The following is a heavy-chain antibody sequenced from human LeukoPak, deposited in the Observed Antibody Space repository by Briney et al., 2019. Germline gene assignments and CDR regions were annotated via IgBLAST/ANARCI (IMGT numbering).Heavy chain of an antibody. J-gene: IGHJ6*03. CDR3: ASVFSRSSGWYDSYYYMDV. CDR1: GYTFTGYY. Sequence: GPSVKVSCKASGYTFTGYYMHWVRQAPGQGLEWMGRINPNSGGTNYAQKFQGRVTMTRDTSISTAYMELSRLRSDDTAVYYCASVFSRSSGWYDSYYYMDVWGKGTTVTVSS. V-gene: IGHV1-2*06. D-gene: IGHD6-19*01. CDR2: INPNSGGT.